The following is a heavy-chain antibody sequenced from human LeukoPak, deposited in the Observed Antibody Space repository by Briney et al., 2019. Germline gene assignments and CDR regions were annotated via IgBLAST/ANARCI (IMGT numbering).Heavy chain of an antibody. Sequence: GGSLRLSCAASGFTFSSYAMSWVRQAPGKGLEWVSAISGSGGSTYYADSVKGRFTISRDNSKNTLYLQINSLRAEDTAVYYCASHVRQGTAMASPFDYWGQGTLVTVSS. CDR1: GFTFSSYA. D-gene: IGHD5-18*01. V-gene: IGHV3-23*01. CDR2: ISGSGGST. J-gene: IGHJ4*02. CDR3: ASHVRQGTAMASPFDY.